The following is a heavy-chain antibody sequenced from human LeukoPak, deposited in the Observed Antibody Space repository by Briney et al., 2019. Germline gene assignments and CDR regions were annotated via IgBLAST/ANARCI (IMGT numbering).Heavy chain of an antibody. CDR1: GGSISSYY. Sequence: SETLSLTCTVSGGSISSYYWSWIRQPPGKGLEWIGEINHSGSTNYNQSLKSRVTISLDTSRNQFSLKLNSVTAADTAVYYCAKSNGYGLIDIWGQGTMVTVSS. D-gene: IGHD3-10*01. CDR2: INHSGST. J-gene: IGHJ3*02. CDR3: AKSNGYGLIDI. V-gene: IGHV4-34*01.